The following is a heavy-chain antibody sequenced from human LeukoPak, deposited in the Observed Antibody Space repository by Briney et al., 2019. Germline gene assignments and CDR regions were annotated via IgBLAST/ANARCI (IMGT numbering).Heavy chain of an antibody. Sequence: ASVRVSCKASGYTFTANYIHWVRQAPGQGLEWMGWLNANSGGTRSAQNFQGRVTMTRDTSISTAYMEMSRLRSDETDVYYCARASYCGGGCYYYFDYWGQGTLVTVSS. CDR3: ARASYCGGGCYYYFDY. V-gene: IGHV1-2*02. CDR1: GYTFTANY. CDR2: LNANSGGT. J-gene: IGHJ4*02. D-gene: IGHD2-21*02.